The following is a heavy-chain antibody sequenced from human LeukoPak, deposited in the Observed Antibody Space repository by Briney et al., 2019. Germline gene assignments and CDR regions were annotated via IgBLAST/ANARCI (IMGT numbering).Heavy chain of an antibody. J-gene: IGHJ3*02. V-gene: IGHV3-30*02. CDR2: IRYDGSNK. CDR3: ANQKGKQRSRNALDI. D-gene: IGHD6-25*01. CDR1: GFTFSSYS. Sequence: GGSLRLSCAASGFTFSSYSMNWVRQAPGKGLEWVAFIRYDGSNKYYADSVKGRFTISRDNSKNTLYLQMNSLRAEDTAVYYCANQKGKQRSRNALDIWGQGTMVTVSS.